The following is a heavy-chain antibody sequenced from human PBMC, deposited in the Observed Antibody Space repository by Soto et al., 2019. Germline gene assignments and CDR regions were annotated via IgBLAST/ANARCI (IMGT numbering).Heavy chain of an antibody. CDR1: GASISSYY. CDR2: IYYSGST. V-gene: IGHV4-59*08. CDR3: ARRYGLSAFDI. J-gene: IGHJ3*02. D-gene: IGHD3-10*01. Sequence: KASETLSLTCSVSGASISSYYWSWIRQPPGKGLEWIGDIYYSGSTNYNPSLKSRVTISVDTSKNQFSLKLSSVTAADTAVYYCARRYGLSAFDIWGQGTMVTVSS.